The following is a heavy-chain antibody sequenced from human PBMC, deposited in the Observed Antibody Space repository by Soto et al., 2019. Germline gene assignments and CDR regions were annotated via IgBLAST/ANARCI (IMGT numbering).Heavy chain of an antibody. Sequence: NPSETLSLTCNVSGGSMSTDSYFWSWVRQPPGKGLEWIGYVFRSGNINYSPSFKSRVTISIDTSKNQFSLMLKSVTAADTAVYFCARARNRYFDYWGQGALVTVS. D-gene: IGHD1-1*01. CDR2: VFRSGNI. CDR3: ARARNRYFDY. CDR1: GGSMSTDSYF. V-gene: IGHV4-61*01. J-gene: IGHJ4*02.